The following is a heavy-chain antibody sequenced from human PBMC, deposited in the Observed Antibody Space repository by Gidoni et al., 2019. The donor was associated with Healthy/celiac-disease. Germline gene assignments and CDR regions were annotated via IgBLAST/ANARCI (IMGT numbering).Heavy chain of an antibody. Sequence: QVQLQQWGAGLLKPSETLSLTCAVYGGSFSGYYWSWIRQPPGKGLEWIGEINHSGSTNYNPSLKSRVTISVDTSKNQFSLKLSSVTAADTAVYYCARGSHGGLWIQLWMNWFDPWGQGTLVTVSS. CDR3: ARGSHGGLWIQLWMNWFDP. CDR2: INHSGST. J-gene: IGHJ5*02. V-gene: IGHV4-34*01. CDR1: GGSFSGYY. D-gene: IGHD5-18*01.